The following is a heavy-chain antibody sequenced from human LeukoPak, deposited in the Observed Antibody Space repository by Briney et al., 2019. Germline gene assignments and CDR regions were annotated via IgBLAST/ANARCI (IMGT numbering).Heavy chain of an antibody. J-gene: IGHJ3*02. D-gene: IGHD1-26*01. Sequence: SETLSLTCAVYGGSFSGFYWSWVRQPPGKGLEWIGYIYYSGSTNYNPSLKSRVAISVDTSKNQFSLTLSSVTAADTAVYYWARPIVGATDAFDIWGQGTMVTVSS. CDR1: GGSFSGFY. CDR2: IYYSGST. V-gene: IGHV4-59*08. CDR3: ARPIVGATDAFDI.